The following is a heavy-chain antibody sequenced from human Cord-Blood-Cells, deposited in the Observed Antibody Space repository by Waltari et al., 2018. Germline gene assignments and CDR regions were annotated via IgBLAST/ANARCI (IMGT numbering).Heavy chain of an antibody. J-gene: IGHJ4*02. Sequence: QVQLQQWGAGLLKPSETLSLTCAVYGGSFSGYYWSWIRQPPGKGLEWIGEINHSGSTNYNPSLKSLVTRSVDTSKNQFSLKMSSVTAAGTAVYYCARGIKGSSTSHHGYYFDYWGQGTLVTVSS. D-gene: IGHD2-2*01. V-gene: IGHV4-34*01. CDR2: INHSGST. CDR1: GGSFSGYY. CDR3: ARGIKGSSTSHHGYYFDY.